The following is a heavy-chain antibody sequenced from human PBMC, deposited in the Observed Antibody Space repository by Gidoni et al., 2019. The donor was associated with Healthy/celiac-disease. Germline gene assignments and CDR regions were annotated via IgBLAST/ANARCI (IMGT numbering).Heavy chain of an antibody. J-gene: IGHJ6*02. CDR3: AKVDTAHAYGMDV. CDR1: GFTVSSYA. Sequence: EVQLLESGGGLVQPGGSLRLSCAASGFTVSSYAMSWVRQAPGKGLEWVSAISGSGVSTYYADSVKGRFTISRDNSKNTLYLQMNSLRAEDTAVYYCAKVDTAHAYGMDVWGQGTTVTVSS. D-gene: IGHD5-18*01. CDR2: ISGSGVST. V-gene: IGHV3-23*01.